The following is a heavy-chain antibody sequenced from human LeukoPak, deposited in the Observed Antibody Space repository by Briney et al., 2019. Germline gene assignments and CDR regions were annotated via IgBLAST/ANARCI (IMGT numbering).Heavy chain of an antibody. J-gene: IGHJ4*02. Sequence: PGGSLRLSCAASGFTFSSYWMHWVRQAPGKGLVWVSRIDSDGSSTNYADSVKGRFTISRDNAKNTLYLQMNSLRAEDTAVNYCASVYSGYDDYWGQGTLVTVSS. CDR1: GFTFSSYW. V-gene: IGHV3-74*01. CDR2: IDSDGSST. CDR3: ASVYSGYDDY. D-gene: IGHD5-12*01.